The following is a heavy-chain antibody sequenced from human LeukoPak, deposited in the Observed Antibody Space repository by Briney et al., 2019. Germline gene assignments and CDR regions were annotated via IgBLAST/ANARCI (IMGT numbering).Heavy chain of an antibody. J-gene: IGHJ4*02. CDR1: GYTFTTYG. CDR3: AREGGHVYDY. Sequence: GASVKVSCKASGYTFTTYGITWVRQAPGQGPEWMGWISGNNDNPNYAQKFQGRVTMTTDPSTTTAYMELRSLRSDDTAVYYCAREGGHVYDYWGQGTLVTVSS. CDR2: ISGNNDNP. D-gene: IGHD3-16*01. V-gene: IGHV1-18*01.